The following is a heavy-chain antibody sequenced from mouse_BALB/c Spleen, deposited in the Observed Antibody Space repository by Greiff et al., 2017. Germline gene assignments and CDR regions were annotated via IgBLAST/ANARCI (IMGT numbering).Heavy chain of an antibody. D-gene: IGHD2-4*01. CDR2: ISYSGST. V-gene: IGHV3-8*02. Sequence: EVKLVESGPSLVKPSQTLSLTCSVTGDSITSGYWNWIRKFPGNKLEYMGYISYSGSTYYNPSLKSRISITRDTSKNQYYLQLNSVTTEDTATYYCARYRGDYGTPWFAYWGQGTLVTVSA. J-gene: IGHJ3*01. CDR1: GDSITSGY. CDR3: ARYRGDYGTPWFAY.